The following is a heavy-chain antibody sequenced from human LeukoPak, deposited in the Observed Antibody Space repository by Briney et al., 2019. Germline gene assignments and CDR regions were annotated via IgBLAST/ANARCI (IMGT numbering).Heavy chain of an antibody. Sequence: GGSLRLSCAASGFTFDDYAMHWVRQAPGKGLEWVSGISWNSGSIGYADSVKGRFTISRDNAKNSLYQQMNSLRAEDTALYYYAKDSSNYVWGSYRYYGLDYWGQGTLVTVSS. V-gene: IGHV3-9*01. CDR3: AKDSSNYVWGSYRYYGLDY. CDR1: GFTFDDYA. J-gene: IGHJ4*02. D-gene: IGHD3-16*02. CDR2: ISWNSGSI.